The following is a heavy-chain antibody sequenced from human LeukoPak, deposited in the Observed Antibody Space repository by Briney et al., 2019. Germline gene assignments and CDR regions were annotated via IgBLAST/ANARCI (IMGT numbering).Heavy chain of an antibody. CDR2: ISKDGSDK. Sequence: GGSLRLSCAASGFTFSDYAMHWVRQAPGKGLEWVAVISKDGSDKYYPGSVRGRFTISRDNSKNTIYLQMDSLRAEDTAIYYCARDYWWNYDYWGQGALVTVSS. CDR1: GFTFSDYA. CDR3: ARDYWWNYDY. D-gene: IGHD1-7*01. V-gene: IGHV3-30-3*01. J-gene: IGHJ4*02.